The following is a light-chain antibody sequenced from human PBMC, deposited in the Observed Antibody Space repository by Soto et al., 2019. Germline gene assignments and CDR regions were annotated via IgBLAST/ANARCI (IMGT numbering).Light chain of an antibody. CDR2: GAS. Sequence: ETVLTQSPGTLSLSPGERATLSCRASQTIRSNYLAWYRQTPGQAPRLLIYGASNRATGIPDRFSGSGFGIDCTLIIITLDPDDCALSYCQHYVRSPWTLGQETKEQIK. CDR3: QHYVRSPWT. J-gene: IGKJ1*01. CDR1: QTIRSNY. V-gene: IGKV3-20*01.